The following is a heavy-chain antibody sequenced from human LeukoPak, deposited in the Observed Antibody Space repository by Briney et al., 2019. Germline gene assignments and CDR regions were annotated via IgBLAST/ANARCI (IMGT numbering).Heavy chain of an antibody. J-gene: IGHJ5*02. CDR3: ARGRQQLDWFDP. V-gene: IGHV4-39*01. CDR1: GGSISSSSYY. Sequence: SETLSLTCTVSGGSISSSSYYWGWIRQPPGKGLEWIGSIYYSVSTYYNPSLKSRVTISVDTSKNQFSLKLSSVTAADTAVYYCARGRQQLDWFDPWGQGTLVTVSS. D-gene: IGHD6-13*01. CDR2: IYYSVST.